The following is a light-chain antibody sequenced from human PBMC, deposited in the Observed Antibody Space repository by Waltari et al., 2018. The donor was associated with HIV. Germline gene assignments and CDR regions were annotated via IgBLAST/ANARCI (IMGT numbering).Light chain of an antibody. CDR1: QEITNV. CDR2: DGF. J-gene: IGKJ3*01. Sequence: DIHMTQSPSYLAASFGDRVTITCQASQEITNVLNWYQQKPGKAPKLLMYDGFKLEREAPRRFSGSGTGTHFTLTISSLQPEDIATYYCQQYEHLPITFGPGTTVDVK. V-gene: IGKV1-33*01. CDR3: QQYEHLPIT.